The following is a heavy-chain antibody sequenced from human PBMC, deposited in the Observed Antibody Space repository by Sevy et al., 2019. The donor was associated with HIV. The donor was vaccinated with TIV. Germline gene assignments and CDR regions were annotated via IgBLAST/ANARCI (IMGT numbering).Heavy chain of an antibody. CDR2: ISGRSSYI. CDR1: GFTFSDYY. CDR3: ARDGGSSSPSCLLYFDS. J-gene: IGHJ4*02. Sequence: GGSLRLSCAASGFTFSDYYMNWVRQAPGKGLEWVSSISGRSSYIHYADSVTGRFTISRDNAKNSLYLQMNSLRADDAAVYFCARDGGSSSPSCLLYFDSWGQGALVTVSS. D-gene: IGHD2-2*01. V-gene: IGHV3-21*06.